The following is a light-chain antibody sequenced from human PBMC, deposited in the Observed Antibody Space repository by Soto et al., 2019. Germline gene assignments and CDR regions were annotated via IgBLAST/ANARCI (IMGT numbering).Light chain of an antibody. CDR1: SSDVGAYNY. CDR3: NSFTSSTSTTPYV. V-gene: IGLV2-14*01. J-gene: IGLJ1*01. CDR2: DVS. Sequence: QSALTQPASVSGSPGQSITISCTGTSSDVGAYNYVSWYQQYPGKAPKLMIYDVSNRPSGVSDRFSSSKSGNTASLTISGLQAEDEADYYCNSFTSSTSTTPYVFGTGTKLTVL.